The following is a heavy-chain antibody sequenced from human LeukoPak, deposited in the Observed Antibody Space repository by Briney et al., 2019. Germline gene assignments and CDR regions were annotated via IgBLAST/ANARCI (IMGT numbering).Heavy chain of an antibody. CDR1: GFTLSNFW. V-gene: IGHV3-7*01. J-gene: IGHJ4*02. Sequence: GASLRLSCVASGFTLSNFWTSWVRQAPGKGLEWVANINQDGSEKYYVDSMKGRFTISRDNAKNSLYLQMNSLRAEDMAVYYCARRPGEIPAGDYWGQGTLVTVSS. CDR3: ARRPGEIPAGDY. D-gene: IGHD6-13*01. CDR2: INQDGSEK.